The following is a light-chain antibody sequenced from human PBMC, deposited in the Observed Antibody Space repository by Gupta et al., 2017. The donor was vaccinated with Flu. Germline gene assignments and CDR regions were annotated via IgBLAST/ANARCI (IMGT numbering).Light chain of an antibody. V-gene: IGLV10-54*02. Sequence: NRNIVGDQGAAWLQQHQGHPPKLLSFRNNNRPSGISERFSASRSGNTASLTITGLQPEDDSDYYCSAWDNSLNAWVFGGGTKLTVL. CDR3: SAWDNSLNAWV. CDR1: RNIVGDQG. CDR2: RNN. J-gene: IGLJ3*02.